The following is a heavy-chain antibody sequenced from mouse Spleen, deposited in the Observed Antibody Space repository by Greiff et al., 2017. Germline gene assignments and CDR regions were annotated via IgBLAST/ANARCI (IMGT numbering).Heavy chain of an antibody. Sequence: VQLVESGPGLVAPSQSLSITCTVSGLSLTSFGVDWVRQSPGKGLEWLGVIWGGGSTNYNSALKSRLSISKDNSKSQVFLKMNSLQTDDTAMYYCAGTGPYYYAMDYWGQGTSVTVSS. CDR3: AGTGPYYYAMDY. CDR2: IWGGGST. CDR1: GLSLTSFG. J-gene: IGHJ4*01. V-gene: IGHV2-6*01. D-gene: IGHD4-1*01.